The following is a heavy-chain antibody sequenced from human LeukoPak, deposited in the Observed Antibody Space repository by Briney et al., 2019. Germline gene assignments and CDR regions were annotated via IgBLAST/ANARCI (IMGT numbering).Heavy chain of an antibody. CDR3: AEGLPLAARGWFDP. J-gene: IGHJ5*02. CDR1: GGSFSGYY. CDR2: INHSGST. D-gene: IGHD3-10*01. Sequence: PSETLSLTCAVYGGSFSGYYWSWIRQPPGKGLEWIGEINHSGSTNYNPSLKSRVTISVDTSKNQFSLKLSSVTAADTAVYYWAEGLPLAARGWFDPGGRGTRVTVSS. V-gene: IGHV4-34*01.